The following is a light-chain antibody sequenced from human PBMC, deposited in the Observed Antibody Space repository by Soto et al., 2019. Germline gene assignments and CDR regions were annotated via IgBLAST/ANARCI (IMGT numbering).Light chain of an antibody. CDR3: CSYAGSPRYV. Sequence: QSALTQPRSVSGSPGQSVTISCTGTSSDVGRYNYVSWYQRHPGKAPKVMIYDVSERPSGVPDRFSGSKSGNTASLTISGLQAEDEADYYCCSYAGSPRYVFGTGTKVTVL. J-gene: IGLJ1*01. V-gene: IGLV2-11*01. CDR2: DVS. CDR1: SSDVGRYNY.